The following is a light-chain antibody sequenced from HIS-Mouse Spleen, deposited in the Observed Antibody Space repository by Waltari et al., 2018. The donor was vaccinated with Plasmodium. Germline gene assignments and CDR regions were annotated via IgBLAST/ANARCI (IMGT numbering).Light chain of an antibody. J-gene: IGKJ1*01. V-gene: IGKV1-5*03. CDR1: QSISSW. CDR2: KAS. Sequence: DIQMTQSPSTPSASVGARVTITCRASQSISSWLAWYQQKPGKAPKLLIYKASSLESGVPSRFSGSGSGTEFTLTISSLQPDDFATYYCQQYNSYSWTFGQGTKVEIK. CDR3: QQYNSYSWT.